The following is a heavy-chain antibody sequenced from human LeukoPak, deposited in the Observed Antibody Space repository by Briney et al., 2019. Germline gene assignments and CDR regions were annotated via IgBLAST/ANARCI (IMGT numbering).Heavy chain of an antibody. CDR1: GYTFTSYG. CDR3: ASLNYYDSSGYYGMINYFDY. J-gene: IGHJ4*02. Sequence: ASVKVSCKASGYTFTSYGISWVRQAPGQGLEWMGWISAYNGNTNYAQKLQGRVTMTTDTSTSTAYMELSSLRSEDTAVYYCASLNYYDSSGYYGMINYFDYWGQGTLVTVSS. D-gene: IGHD3-22*01. V-gene: IGHV1-18*01. CDR2: ISAYNGNT.